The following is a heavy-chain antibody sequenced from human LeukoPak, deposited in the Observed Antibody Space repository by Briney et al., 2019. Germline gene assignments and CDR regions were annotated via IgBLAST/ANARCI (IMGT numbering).Heavy chain of an antibody. J-gene: IGHJ4*02. D-gene: IGHD1-1*01. CDR2: ISDSGGST. Sequence: GGSLRLSCAASGFTFSNYAISWIRQAPGKGLEWVSAISDSGGSTYYTDSVKGRFTISRDNSKNTLYLQMNNLRAEDTALYYCAKERIQLWPTYFDYWGQGTLVTVSS. V-gene: IGHV3-23*01. CDR3: AKERIQLWPTYFDY. CDR1: GFTFSNYA.